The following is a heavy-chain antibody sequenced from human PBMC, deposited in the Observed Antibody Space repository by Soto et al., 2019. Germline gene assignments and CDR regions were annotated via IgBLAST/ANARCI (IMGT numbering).Heavy chain of an antibody. D-gene: IGHD6-13*01. CDR3: ARHKDTSNWYLIPDS. Sequence: QLQLQESGPGLVKPSETLSLTCSVSGGSVSSTSHYWGWLRQTPGKGLEWIGNIYYSGSTYYNPSLTSRVTISVDTSKNQVSLKLYSVSAADTAVYYCARHKDTSNWYLIPDSWGQGTMVTVSS. CDR1: GGSVSSTSHY. J-gene: IGHJ4*02. CDR2: IYYSGST. V-gene: IGHV4-39*01.